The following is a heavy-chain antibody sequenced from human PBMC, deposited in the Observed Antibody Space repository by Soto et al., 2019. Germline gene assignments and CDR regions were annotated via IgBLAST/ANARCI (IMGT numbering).Heavy chain of an antibody. D-gene: IGHD1-26*01. Sequence: QVQLQESGPGLVKPSGTLSLTCAVSGGSISSSNWWSWVRQPPGKGLEWIGEIYHSGSTNYNPSLKSGVPISVGKSKNPFSLKLGSGPAADTAVYYCARGRVVGAHGGGGAFDIWGQGTMVTVSS. CDR2: IYHSGST. J-gene: IGHJ3*02. V-gene: IGHV4-4*02. CDR1: GGSISSSNW. CDR3: ARGRVVGAHGGGGAFDI.